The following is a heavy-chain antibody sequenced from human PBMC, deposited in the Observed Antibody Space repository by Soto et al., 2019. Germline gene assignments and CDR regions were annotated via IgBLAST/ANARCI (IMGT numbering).Heavy chain of an antibody. CDR3: AREVRYYYGSGRGQYYYYGMDV. V-gene: IGHV3-30-3*01. D-gene: IGHD3-10*01. CDR1: GFTFSSYA. J-gene: IGHJ6*02. CDR2: ISYDGSNK. Sequence: QVQLVESGGGVVQPGRSLRLSCAASGFTFSSYAMHWVRQAPGKGLEWVAVISYDGSNKYYADSVKGRFTISRDNSKKTLYLQMNSLRAEDTAVYYCAREVRYYYGSGRGQYYYYGMDVWGQGTTVTVSS.